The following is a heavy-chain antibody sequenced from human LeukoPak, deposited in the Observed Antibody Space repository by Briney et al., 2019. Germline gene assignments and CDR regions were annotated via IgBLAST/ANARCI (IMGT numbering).Heavy chain of an antibody. V-gene: IGHV3-23*01. Sequence: GGSLRLSCAASGFTFSSYAMSWVRQAPGKGLEWVPAISGSGGSTYYADSVKGRFTISRDNSKNTLYLQMNSLRAEDTAVYYCAKRNSGSYYGTEYFQHWGQGTLVTVSS. J-gene: IGHJ1*01. CDR3: AKRNSGSYYGTEYFQH. CDR2: ISGSGGST. CDR1: GFTFSSYA. D-gene: IGHD1-26*01.